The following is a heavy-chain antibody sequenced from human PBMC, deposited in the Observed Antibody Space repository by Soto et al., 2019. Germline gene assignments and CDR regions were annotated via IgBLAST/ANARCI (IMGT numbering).Heavy chain of an antibody. J-gene: IGHJ4*02. V-gene: IGHV4-30-4*01. CDR3: ARAPVGLDTIGYFDY. CDR1: GDSVSSVGFH. CDR2: IYNGGST. D-gene: IGHD3-3*01. Sequence: SETLSLTCTVSGDSVSSVGFHWAWLRRPPGKGLEWIGYIYNGGSTYYRPSLESRMHMSPDAARNHYSLRLTSVTAADTAVYFCARAPVGLDTIGYFDYWGQGKLVTVSS.